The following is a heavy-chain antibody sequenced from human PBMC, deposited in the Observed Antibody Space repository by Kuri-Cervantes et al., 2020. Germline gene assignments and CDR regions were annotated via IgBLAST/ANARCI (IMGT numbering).Heavy chain of an antibody. CDR1: GGSISSGGYS. J-gene: IGHJ5*02. CDR3: ARGAVVGVVGWFDP. CDR2: IYHSGST. Sequence: SQTLSLTCAVSGGSISSGGYSWSWIRQPPGKGLEWIGYIYHSGSTFYNPSLKSRVTISVDRSKNQFSLKLSSVTAADTAVYYCARGAVVGVVGWFDPWGQGTLVTVSS. D-gene: IGHD3-3*01. V-gene: IGHV4-30-2*01.